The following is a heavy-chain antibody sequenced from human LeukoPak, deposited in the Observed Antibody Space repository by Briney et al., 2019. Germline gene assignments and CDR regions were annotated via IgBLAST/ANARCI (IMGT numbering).Heavy chain of an antibody. CDR1: GGSISSYY. Sequence: SETLSLTCTISGGSISSYYWSWIRQPPGKGLEWIGYIYYSGSTNYNPSLKSRVTISVDTSKNQFSLKLSSVTAAYTAVYYCARAHPWTYSSSWYVLDYWGQGTLVTVSS. CDR2: IYYSGST. V-gene: IGHV4-59*12. D-gene: IGHD6-13*01. J-gene: IGHJ4*02. CDR3: ARAHPWTYSSSWYVLDY.